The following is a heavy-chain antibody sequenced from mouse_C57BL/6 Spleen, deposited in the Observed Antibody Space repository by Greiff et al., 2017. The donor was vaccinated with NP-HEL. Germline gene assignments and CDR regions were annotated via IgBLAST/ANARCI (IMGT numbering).Heavy chain of an antibody. CDR2: IDPSASYT. J-gene: IGHJ4*01. CDR1: GYTFTSYW. CDR3: ARGHGAMDY. D-gene: IGHD6-1*01. Sequence: QVQLQQPGAELVRPGTSVKLSCKASGYTFTSYWMHWVKQRPGQGLEWIGVIDPSASYTNYNQKFKGKATLTVDTSSSTAYMQLSSLTSEDSAVYYCARGHGAMDYWGQGTSVTVSS. V-gene: IGHV1-59*01.